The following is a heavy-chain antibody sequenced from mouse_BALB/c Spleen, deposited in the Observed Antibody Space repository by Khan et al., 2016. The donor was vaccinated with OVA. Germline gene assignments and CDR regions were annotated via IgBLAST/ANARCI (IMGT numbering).Heavy chain of an antibody. CDR3: ARYPSWYFDV. CDR1: GYTFTNYL. CDR2: IYPGVDYT. Sequence: QIQLVQSGAELLRPGTSVKMSCKAGGYTFTNYLIGWVKQRPGHGLEWIGDIYPGVDYTNYNEKFKGKATLTADTSSSTVFMQLSSLTFEDSAIYYCARYPSWYFDVWGAGTTVTVSS. V-gene: IGHV1-63*02. J-gene: IGHJ1*01.